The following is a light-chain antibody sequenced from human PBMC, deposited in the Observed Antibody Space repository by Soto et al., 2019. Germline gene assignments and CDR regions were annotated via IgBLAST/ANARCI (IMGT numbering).Light chain of an antibody. Sequence: QSALTQPASVSGSPGQSITISCTGTSSDVGGYNYVSWYQQNPGKAPKLVIYNVSNRPSGVSDRFSGSKSGNTASLTISGLQAEDEADYYCSSYTRISTVVFGGGTKLTVL. J-gene: IGLJ2*01. CDR3: SSYTRISTVV. CDR2: NVS. CDR1: SSDVGGYNY. V-gene: IGLV2-14*03.